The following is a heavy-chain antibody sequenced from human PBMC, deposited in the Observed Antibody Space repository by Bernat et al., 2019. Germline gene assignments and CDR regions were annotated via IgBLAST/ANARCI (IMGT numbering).Heavy chain of an antibody. Sequence: QVQLVQSGAEVKKPGASVKVSCKASGYTFTSYGISWVRQAPGQGLEWMGWISAYNGNTNYAQKLQGRVTMTTDTSTSTAYMELRSLRSDDTAVYYCAREEYDVWSGYYGGIVWFDPWGQGTLVTVSS. CDR1: GYTFTSYG. CDR3: AREEYDVWSGYYGGIVWFDP. D-gene: IGHD3-3*01. J-gene: IGHJ5*02. CDR2: ISAYNGNT. V-gene: IGHV1-18*04.